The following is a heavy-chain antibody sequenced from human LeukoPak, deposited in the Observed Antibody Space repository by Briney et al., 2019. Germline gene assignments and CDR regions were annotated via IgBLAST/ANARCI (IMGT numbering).Heavy chain of an antibody. CDR3: ARDDRPRVQPVVPAAPYGMDV. V-gene: IGHV3-33*01. CDR2: IWYDGSNK. D-gene: IGHD2-2*01. Sequence: GGSLRLSCAASGFTFSSYGMHWVRQAPGKGLEGVAVIWYDGSNKYYADSVKGRFTISRDNSKNTLYLQMNSLRAEDPAVYYCARDDRPRVQPVVPAAPYGMDVWGQGTTVTVSS. CDR1: GFTFSSYG. J-gene: IGHJ6*02.